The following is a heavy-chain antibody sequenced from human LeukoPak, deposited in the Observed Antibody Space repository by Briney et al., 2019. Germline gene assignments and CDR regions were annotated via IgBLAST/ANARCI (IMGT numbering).Heavy chain of an antibody. Sequence: GGSLRLSCVASEFTFSNYAMHWVRQAPGEGLEWVAFIRYDGNFKYYADSVKGRFTIPRDNAKNSLYLQMNSLRAEDTAVYYCARDGGYCSDISCHRSAFDLWGQGTMVTVSS. D-gene: IGHD2-2*01. V-gene: IGHV3-30*02. CDR3: ARDGGYCSDISCHRSAFDL. CDR2: IRYDGNFK. J-gene: IGHJ3*01. CDR1: EFTFSNYA.